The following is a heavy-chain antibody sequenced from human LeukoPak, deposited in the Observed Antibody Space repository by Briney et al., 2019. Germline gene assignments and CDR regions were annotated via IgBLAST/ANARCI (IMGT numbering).Heavy chain of an antibody. CDR1: GYTLTELS. D-gene: IGHD6-13*01. J-gene: IGHJ4*02. V-gene: IGHV1-24*01. CDR2: VNPEDGEA. Sequence: ASVKVSCKVSGYTLTELSIHWVRQAPGRGLEWMGGVNPEDGEAIYAQKFQGRVTMTRDTSTSTVYMELSSLRSEDTAVYYCARGFNIAAAGTFDYWGQGTLVTVSS. CDR3: ARGFNIAAAGTFDY.